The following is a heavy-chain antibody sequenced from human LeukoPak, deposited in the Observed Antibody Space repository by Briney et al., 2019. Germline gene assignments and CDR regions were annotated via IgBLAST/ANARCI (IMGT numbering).Heavy chain of an antibody. CDR2: IRGKVNSYAT. J-gene: IGHJ4*02. CDR3: SGLGIAAAGTDY. D-gene: IGHD6-13*01. Sequence: GRSLRLSCAASGFTFSSYAMHWVRQASGKGLEWVGRIRGKVNSYATEYAASVKGRFTISRDDSRNTAYLQMNSLKTEDTAVYYCSGLGIAAAGTDYWGQGTLVTVSS. CDR1: GFTFSSYA. V-gene: IGHV3-73*01.